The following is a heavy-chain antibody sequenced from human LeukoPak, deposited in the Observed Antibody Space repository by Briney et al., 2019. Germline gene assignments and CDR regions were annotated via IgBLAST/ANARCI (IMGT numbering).Heavy chain of an antibody. D-gene: IGHD6-25*01. CDR1: GFSSSTSYY. V-gene: IGHV4-38-2*01. J-gene: IGHJ5*02. Sequence: SETLSLTCVVSGFSSSTSYYWGWIRQPPGKGLEWIGVVFHTGITFYSLSLQSRVTISIDSSKRHFSLHVTSVTSADTAVYLRARFALVRLRSTDRWIHPWGKGTLGIVS. CDR3: ARFALVRLRSTDRWIHP. CDR2: VFHTGIT.